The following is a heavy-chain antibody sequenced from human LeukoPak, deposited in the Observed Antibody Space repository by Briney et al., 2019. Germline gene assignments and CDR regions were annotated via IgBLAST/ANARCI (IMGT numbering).Heavy chain of an antibody. CDR2: IYIDGTT. Sequence: GGSLRLSCAASGFIVSHNYMTWVRQAPGKGLEWISVIYIDGTTYYADSVKGRFTISRDQANNTLYLPMNTLRDEDTAVYYCARGPRYSFYWGQGTLVSVSS. V-gene: IGHV3-53*01. J-gene: IGHJ4*02. CDR1: GFIVSHNY. CDR3: ARGPRYSFY. D-gene: IGHD6-13*01.